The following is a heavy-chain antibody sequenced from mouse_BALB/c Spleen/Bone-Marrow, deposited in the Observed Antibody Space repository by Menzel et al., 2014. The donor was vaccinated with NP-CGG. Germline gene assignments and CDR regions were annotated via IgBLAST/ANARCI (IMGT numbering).Heavy chain of an antibody. J-gene: IGHJ3*01. CDR3: AGTGPFAY. CDR1: GFSLTSYG. V-gene: IGHV2-9*02. D-gene: IGHD4-1*01. CDR2: IWAGGST. Sequence: VQVVESGPGLVSPSQSLSITCTVSGFSLTSYGVHRVRQPPGKGLEWLGVIWAGGSTNYNSALMSRLSISKDNSKSQVFLKMNSLQTDDTAMYYCAGTGPFAYWGQGTLVTVSA.